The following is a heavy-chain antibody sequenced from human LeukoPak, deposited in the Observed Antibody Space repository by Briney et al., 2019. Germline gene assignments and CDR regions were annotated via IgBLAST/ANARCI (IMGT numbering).Heavy chain of an antibody. V-gene: IGHV4-39*07. CDR2: IYYSGST. Sequence: SSETLSLTCTVSGGSISSSSYYWGWIRQPPGKGLEWIGSIYYSGSTYYNPSLKSRVTISVDTSKNQFSLKLSSVTAADTAVYYCARDHDLQFDYWGQGTLVTVSS. J-gene: IGHJ4*02. CDR1: GGSISSSSYY. CDR3: ARDHDLQFDY. D-gene: IGHD1-1*01.